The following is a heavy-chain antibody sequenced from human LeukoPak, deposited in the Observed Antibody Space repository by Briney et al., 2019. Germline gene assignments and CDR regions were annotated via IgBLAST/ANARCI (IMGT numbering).Heavy chain of an antibody. J-gene: IGHJ4*02. CDR3: AMREDYGDYLFDY. CDR2: INHSGST. D-gene: IGHD4-17*01. Sequence: KSSETLSLTCAVYGGSFSGYYWSWIRQPPGKGLEWIGEINHSGSTNYNPSLKSRVTISVDTSKNQFSLKLSSVTAADTAVYYCAMREDYGDYLFDYWGQGTLVTVSS. V-gene: IGHV4-34*01. CDR1: GGSFSGYY.